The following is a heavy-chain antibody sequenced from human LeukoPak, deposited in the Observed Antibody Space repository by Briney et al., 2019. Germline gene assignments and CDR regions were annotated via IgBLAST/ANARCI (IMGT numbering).Heavy chain of an antibody. J-gene: IGHJ4*02. CDR2: IKQDGSER. CDR1: GFTFSGFS. Sequence: GGSLRLSCAASGFTFSGFSMSWVRQSPTKGLEWVANIKQDGSERYYVDSVKGRFTISRGNAKNSLSLQMNNLRVEDTAVYYCARAGSHWHYVYWGQGTVVTVSS. CDR3: ARAGSHWHYVY. V-gene: IGHV3-7*01. D-gene: IGHD3-10*01.